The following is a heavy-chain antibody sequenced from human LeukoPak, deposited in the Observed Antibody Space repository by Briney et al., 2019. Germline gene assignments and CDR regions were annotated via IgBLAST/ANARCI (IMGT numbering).Heavy chain of an antibody. CDR1: GYTFTGYY. Sequence: ASVKVSCKASGYTFTGYYIHWVRQAPGQGLEWMGWINPNNGGTKYAQKFQGRVTMTRDLSISTAYMDLSRLRSDDTAAYYCARSGGATDFDFWAQGTLVTVSP. J-gene: IGHJ4*02. V-gene: IGHV1-2*02. D-gene: IGHD1-26*01. CDR3: ARSGGATDFDF. CDR2: INPNNGGT.